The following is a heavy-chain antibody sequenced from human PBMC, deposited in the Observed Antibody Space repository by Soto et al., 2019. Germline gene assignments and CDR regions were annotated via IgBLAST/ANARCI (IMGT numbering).Heavy chain of an antibody. D-gene: IGHD3-16*02. CDR2: IWYDGSNK. CDR3: ARGFHDYIWGSYRYTGVLDY. CDR1: GFTFSSYG. Sequence: GGSLRLSCAPSGFTFSSYGLPWAGQAPGKGLERVAVIWYDGSNKYYADSVKGRFTISRDNSKNTLYLQMNSLRAEDTAVYYCARGFHDYIWGSYRYTGVLDYWGQGTLVTVSS. V-gene: IGHV3-33*01. J-gene: IGHJ4*02.